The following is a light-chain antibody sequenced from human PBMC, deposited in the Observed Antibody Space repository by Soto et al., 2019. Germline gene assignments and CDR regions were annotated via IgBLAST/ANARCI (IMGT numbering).Light chain of an antibody. CDR1: QTISSW. CDR2: KAS. J-gene: IGKJ1*01. V-gene: IGKV1-5*03. CDR3: QHYNSYSYA. Sequence: DIQMTQSPSTLSGSVGERVTITCRASQTISSWLAWYQQKPGKAPKLLIYKASTFKSGVPSWFSGSGSGTEFTLTISSLQPDDFAAEYCQHYNSYSYAFCKAAKVE.